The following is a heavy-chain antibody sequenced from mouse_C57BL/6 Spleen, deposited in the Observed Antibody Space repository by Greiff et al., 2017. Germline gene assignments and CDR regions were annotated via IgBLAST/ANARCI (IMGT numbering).Heavy chain of an antibody. D-gene: IGHD2-3*01. CDR2: ISNLAYSI. V-gene: IGHV5-15*01. J-gene: IGHJ1*03. CDR3: ARQDDGYSYWYFDV. CDR1: GFTFSDYG. Sequence: EVQLVESGGGLVQPGGSLKLSCAASGFTFSDYGMAWVRQAPRKGPEWVAFISNLAYSIYYADTVTGRFTISRGNAKNTLYLERSSLRSEDTAMYYCARQDDGYSYWYFDVWGTGTTVTVSS.